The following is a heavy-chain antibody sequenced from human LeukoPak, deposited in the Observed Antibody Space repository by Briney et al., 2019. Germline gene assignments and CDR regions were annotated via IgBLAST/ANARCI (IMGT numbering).Heavy chain of an antibody. D-gene: IGHD2-15*01. CDR3: ARVIVVVPAADLRYCSDGSCSISKYAFDI. J-gene: IGHJ3*02. CDR1: GGTFSSYA. V-gene: IGHV1-69*13. Sequence: SVKVSCKASGGTFSSYAISWVRQAPRQGLGWMGGIIPIFGTANYAQKFQGRVTITADESTSTAYMELSSLRSEDTAVYYCARVIVVVPAADLRYCSDGSCSISKYAFDIWGQGTMVTVSS. CDR2: IIPIFGTA.